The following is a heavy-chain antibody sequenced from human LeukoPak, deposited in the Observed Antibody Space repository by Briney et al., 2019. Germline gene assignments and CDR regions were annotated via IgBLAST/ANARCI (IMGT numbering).Heavy chain of an antibody. Sequence: GGSLRLSCAASGFTFSDYYMSWIRQAPGKGLEWVSYISGSDNTIYYADSVKGRFTISRDNAKNSLYLQMNSLRAEDTAVYYCARDRRVKAYDYVWGSYRSIDYWGQGTLVTVSS. CDR3: ARDRRVKAYDYVWGSYRSIDY. CDR2: ISGSDNTI. CDR1: GFTFSDYY. J-gene: IGHJ4*02. D-gene: IGHD3-16*02. V-gene: IGHV3-11*04.